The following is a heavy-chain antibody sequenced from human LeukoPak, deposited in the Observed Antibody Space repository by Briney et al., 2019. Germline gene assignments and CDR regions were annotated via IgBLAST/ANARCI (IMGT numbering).Heavy chain of an antibody. CDR1: GYTFSDYF. J-gene: IGHJ5*02. D-gene: IGHD3-16*01. CDR2: INPKKGDT. CDR3: TRGYEYGWFDP. V-gene: IGHV1-2*02. Sequence: ASVKVSCKSSGYTFSDYFVHWVRQAPGQGLEWMGWINPKKGDTTYAQSFQGSVTMTGDTSISATYMELNSLRSDDTAVYYCTRGYEYGWFDPWGQGTLVTVSS.